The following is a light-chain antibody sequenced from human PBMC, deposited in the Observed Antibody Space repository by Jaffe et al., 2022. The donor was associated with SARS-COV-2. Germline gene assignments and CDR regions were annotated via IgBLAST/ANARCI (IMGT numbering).Light chain of an antibody. V-gene: IGLV2-14*02. CDR3: SSYTTRNTLI. CDR2: EVS. Sequence: QSALTQPASVSGSPGQSITISCTGTSSDIGNYNLVSWYQQHPGKAPKLMIYEVSHRPSGVSDRFSGSKSGNTASLTVSGLQAEDEADFYCSSYTTRNTLIFGGGTKLTVL. CDR1: SSDIGNYNL. J-gene: IGLJ2*01.